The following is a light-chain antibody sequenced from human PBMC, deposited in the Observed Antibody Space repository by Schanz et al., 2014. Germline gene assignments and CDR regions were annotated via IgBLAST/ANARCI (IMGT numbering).Light chain of an antibody. CDR3: NSYTTSYTWV. CDR1: SSDVGAYSY. Sequence: QSALTQPASVSGSPGQSITISCTGTSSDVGAYSYVTWYQHYPGKAPKLIIYDVSNRPSGVSNRFSGSKSGNMASLTISGLQAEDEADYYCNSYTTSYTWVFGGGTKVTVL. V-gene: IGLV2-14*03. CDR2: DVS. J-gene: IGLJ3*02.